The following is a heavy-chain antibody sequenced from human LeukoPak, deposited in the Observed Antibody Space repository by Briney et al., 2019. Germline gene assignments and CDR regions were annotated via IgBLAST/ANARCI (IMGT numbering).Heavy chain of an antibody. CDR1: GGSISSYY. CDR3: ARVPPKSSVVVVAATVYFDY. J-gene: IGHJ4*02. D-gene: IGHD2-15*01. V-gene: IGHV4-39*07. CDR2: IYYSGST. Sequence: SETLSLTCTVSGGSISSYYWGWIRQPPGKGLEWIGSIYYSGSTYYNPSLKSRVTISVDTSKNQFSLKLSSVTAADTAVYYCARVPPKSSVVVVAATVYFDYWGQGTLVTVSS.